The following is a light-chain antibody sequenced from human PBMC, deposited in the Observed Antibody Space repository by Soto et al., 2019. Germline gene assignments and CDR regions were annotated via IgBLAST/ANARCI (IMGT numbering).Light chain of an antibody. CDR3: QQYKSWPPIT. CDR2: GAS. J-gene: IGKJ5*01. V-gene: IGKV3-20*01. CDR1: QSVSNNY. Sequence: EIVLTQSPGTLSLSPGERATLSCRASQSVSNNYLAWYQQKPGQAPRLLIYGASSRATGIPDRFSGSGSGTDFTLTISRLEPEDYAVYYCQQYKSWPPITFGQGTRLEIK.